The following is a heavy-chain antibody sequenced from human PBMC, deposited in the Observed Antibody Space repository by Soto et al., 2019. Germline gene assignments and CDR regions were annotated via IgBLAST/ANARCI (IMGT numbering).Heavy chain of an antibody. CDR1: GYTFTSYY. CDR3: AFCTRDPLYYYYMDV. CDR2: MNPNSGNT. J-gene: IGHJ6*03. D-gene: IGHD2-2*01. Sequence: ASVKVSCKASGYTFTSYYINWVRQATGQGLEWMGWMNPNSGNTGYAQKFQGRVTMTRNTSISTAYMELSSLRSEDTAVYYCAFCTRDPLYYYYMDVWGKGTTVTVSS. V-gene: IGHV1-8*01.